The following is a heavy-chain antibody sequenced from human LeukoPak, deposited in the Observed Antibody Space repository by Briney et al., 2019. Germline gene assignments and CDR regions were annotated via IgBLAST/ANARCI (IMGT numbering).Heavy chain of an antibody. CDR2: IIPIFGTA. V-gene: IGHV1-69*05. CDR1: GGTFSSYA. CDR3: ARDWERYDSSGYYY. J-gene: IGHJ4*02. D-gene: IGHD3-22*01. Sequence: ASVKVSCKASGGTFSSYAISWVRQAPGQGLEWMGRIIPIFGTANYAQKFQGRVTITTDESTSTAYMELSSLRPEDTAVYYCARDWERYDSSGYYYGGQGTLVTVSS.